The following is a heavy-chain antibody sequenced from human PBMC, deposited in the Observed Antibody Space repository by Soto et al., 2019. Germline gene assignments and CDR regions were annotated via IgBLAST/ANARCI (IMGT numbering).Heavy chain of an antibody. V-gene: IGHV1-2*04. CDR2: INPNSGVT. CDR1: GDRFTDYY. J-gene: IGHJ6*03. D-gene: IGHD5-12*01. Sequence: QVQPVQSGAEVKEPGASVTVSCRASGDRFTDYYMHWVRQAPGQGLEWMGWINPNSGVTKYVQKFQGWVTMTRDTSIRTVYMQLSRLRFDDTAIYYCARESGGATATLDYYYFYMDVWGTGTTVTVSS. CDR3: ARESGGATATLDYYYFYMDV.